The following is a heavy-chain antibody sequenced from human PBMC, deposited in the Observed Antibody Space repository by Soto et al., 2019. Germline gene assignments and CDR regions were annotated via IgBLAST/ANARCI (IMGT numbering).Heavy chain of an antibody. CDR2: IYYSGST. V-gene: IGHV4-31*03. Sequence: QVQLQESGPGLVKPSQTLSLTCTVSGGSISSGGYYWSWIRQHPGKGLEWIGYIYYSGSTYYNPSLKSRVTISVDTSKNQFSLKLSSVTAADTAVYYCARWPHIVVVTPCFDYWGQGTLVTVSS. D-gene: IGHD2-21*02. CDR3: ARWPHIVVVTPCFDY. J-gene: IGHJ4*02. CDR1: GGSISSGGYY.